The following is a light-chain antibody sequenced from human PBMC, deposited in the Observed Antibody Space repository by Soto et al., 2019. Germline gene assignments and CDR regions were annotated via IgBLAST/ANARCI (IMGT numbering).Light chain of an antibody. V-gene: IGKV3-20*01. J-gene: IGKJ1*01. CDR2: ALS. Sequence: IVLTQSPGTLSLSPGERATLYCRASQSISKSYFAWYRQKPVQAPRLLIYALSSRATGIPDRFSGSGSGADFTRTIGRLEAHDFVLYYCQQYGPSGTFGQGTKV. CDR1: QSISKSY. CDR3: QQYGPSGT.